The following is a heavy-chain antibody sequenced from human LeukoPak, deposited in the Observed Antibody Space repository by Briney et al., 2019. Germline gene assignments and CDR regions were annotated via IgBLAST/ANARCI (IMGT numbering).Heavy chain of an antibody. V-gene: IGHV3-74*01. D-gene: IGHD3-3*01. CDR3: AKDHDFWSGSSPFDP. CDR2: IRGDGRAT. J-gene: IGHJ5*02. Sequence: GGSLRLSCAASGFIFTDYWMHWVRQAPGKELVWVARIRGDGRATTYADSVKGRFTISRDNSKNTLYLQMNSLRAEDTAVYYCAKDHDFWSGSSPFDPWGQGTLVTVSS. CDR1: GFIFTDYW.